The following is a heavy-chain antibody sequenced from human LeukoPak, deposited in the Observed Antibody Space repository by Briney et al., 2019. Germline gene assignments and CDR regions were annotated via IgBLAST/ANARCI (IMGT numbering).Heavy chain of an antibody. V-gene: IGHV3-23*01. CDR1: GFTFSSYG. CDR3: ARQWFGELSPDY. Sequence: GGSLRLSCAASGFTFSSYGMSWVRQAPGKGLEWVSAISGSGGSTYYADSVKGRFTISRDNSKNTLYLQMNSLRAEDTAVYYCARQWFGELSPDYWGQGTLVTVSS. D-gene: IGHD3-10*01. CDR2: ISGSGGST. J-gene: IGHJ4*02.